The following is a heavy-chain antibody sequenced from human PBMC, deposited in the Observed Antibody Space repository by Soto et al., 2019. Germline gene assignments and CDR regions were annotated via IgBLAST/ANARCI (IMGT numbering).Heavy chain of an antibody. CDR2: ISYDGSNK. CDR3: AKDRRIQLWTRDYFDY. V-gene: IGHV3-30*18. D-gene: IGHD5-18*01. Sequence: GGSLRLSCAASGFTFSSYGMHWVRQAPGKGLEWVAVISYDGSNKYYADSVKGRFTISRDNSKNTLYLQMNSLRAEDTAVYYCAKDRRIQLWTRDYFDYWGQGTLVTVSS. CDR1: GFTFSSYG. J-gene: IGHJ4*02.